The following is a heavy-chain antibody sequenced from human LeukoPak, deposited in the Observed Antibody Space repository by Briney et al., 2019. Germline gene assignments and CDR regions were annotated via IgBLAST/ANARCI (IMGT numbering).Heavy chain of an antibody. CDR2: VYISGRT. D-gene: IGHD4-11*01. CDR1: GVSVSTYY. J-gene: IGHJ4*02. CDR3: AKGPYTNYFDS. Sequence: SETLPLTCSVSGVSVSTYYWSWIRQPAGKGLEWIGRVYISGRTNYNPSLASRVTVSLDTSKNQFSLTLRSVTAADTAVYYCAKGPYTNYFDSWGQGTLVTVSS. V-gene: IGHV4-4*07.